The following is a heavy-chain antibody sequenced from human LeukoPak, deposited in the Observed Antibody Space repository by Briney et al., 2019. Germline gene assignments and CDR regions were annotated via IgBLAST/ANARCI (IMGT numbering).Heavy chain of an antibody. Sequence: PSETLSLTCTVSGGSISSYYWSWIRQPPGKGLEWIGYIYYSGSTNYNPSLKSRVTISVDTSKNQFSLKLSSVTAADTAVYYCARGAGWYSTNWFDPWGQGTLVTVSS. CDR2: IYYSGST. V-gene: IGHV4-59*12. D-gene: IGHD6-13*01. CDR1: GGSISSYY. J-gene: IGHJ5*02. CDR3: ARGAGWYSTNWFDP.